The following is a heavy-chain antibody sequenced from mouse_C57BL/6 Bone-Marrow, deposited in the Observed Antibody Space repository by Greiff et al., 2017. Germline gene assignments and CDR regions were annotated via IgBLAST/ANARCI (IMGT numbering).Heavy chain of an antibody. Sequence: DVKLVESGEGLVKPGGSLKLSCAASGFTFSSYAMSWVRQTPEKRLEWVAYISSGGDYIYYADTVKGRYPISRDNARNTLYLQMSSLKSEDTAMYYCTREDYYGSSYRWYFDVWGTGTTVTVSS. D-gene: IGHD1-1*01. CDR3: TREDYYGSSYRWYFDV. J-gene: IGHJ1*03. V-gene: IGHV5-9-1*02. CDR2: ISSGGDYI. CDR1: GFTFSSYA.